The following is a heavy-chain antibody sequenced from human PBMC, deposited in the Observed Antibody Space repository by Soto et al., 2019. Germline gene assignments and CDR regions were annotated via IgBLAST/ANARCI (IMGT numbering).Heavy chain of an antibody. CDR3: AIDLGTALIGFDYGMDV. CDR1: GFTFSNYW. D-gene: IGHD5-12*01. J-gene: IGHJ6*02. CDR2: IKKDGRDK. Sequence: EVQVVESGGGLVQPGGSLKLSCVASGFTFSNYWMSWVRQAPGKGLVWMANIKKDGRDKNYVNSVEGRFSIFRDNATNSLRLQMYSLRAEDTAVYYCAIDLGTALIGFDYGMDVWGQGTTVTVSS. V-gene: IGHV3-7*01.